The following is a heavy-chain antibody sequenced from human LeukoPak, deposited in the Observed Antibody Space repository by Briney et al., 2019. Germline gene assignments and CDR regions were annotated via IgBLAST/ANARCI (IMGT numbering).Heavy chain of an antibody. Sequence: GESLRLSCAASGFTLSSYWMSWVRQAPGKGLEWVANIKYDGSGKYYADSVKGRFTISRDDAKNSLYLEMNRLRVEDKAVYYCARDLFSGSYQEDFWGQGTLVTVSS. J-gene: IGHJ4*02. D-gene: IGHD1-26*01. V-gene: IGHV3-7*01. CDR1: GFTLSSYW. CDR3: ARDLFSGSYQEDF. CDR2: IKYDGSGK.